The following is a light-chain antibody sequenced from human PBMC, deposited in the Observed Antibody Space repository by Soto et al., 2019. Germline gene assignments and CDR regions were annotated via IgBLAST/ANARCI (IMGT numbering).Light chain of an antibody. Sequence: DIQMTQSPSSLSASVGDRVTITCRASQTISGYLNWYQKKPGKAPELLISASSYLGNGVPSRFSGSGYGTYFTLTISSLQPEDLATYYCQQSYTTPLTFGRGTRVEIK. CDR3: QQSYTTPLT. CDR1: QTISGY. V-gene: IGKV1-39*01. CDR2: ASS. J-gene: IGKJ4*01.